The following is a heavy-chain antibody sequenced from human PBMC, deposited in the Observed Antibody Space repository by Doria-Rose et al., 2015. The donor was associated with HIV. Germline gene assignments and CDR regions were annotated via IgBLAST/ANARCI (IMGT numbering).Heavy chain of an antibody. CDR3: ARRTDYFDY. J-gene: IGHJ4*02. CDR1: GYTFTSYG. V-gene: IGHV1-18*01. CDR2: ITAENGNT. Sequence: KPGASVKVSCKASGYTFTSYGFSWVRQAPGQGLEWMGRITAENGNTKYAQKFQGRVTMTTDTSTSTAYMELRSLRSDDTALYYCARRTDYFDYWGQGTRVTVSS.